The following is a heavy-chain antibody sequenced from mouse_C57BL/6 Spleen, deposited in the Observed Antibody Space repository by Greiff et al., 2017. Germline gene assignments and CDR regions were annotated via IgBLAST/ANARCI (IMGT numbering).Heavy chain of an antibody. CDR2: INYDGSST. Sequence: EVNLVESEGGLVQPGSSMKLSCTASGFTFSDYYMAWVRQVPEKGLEWVANINYDGSSTYYLDSLKSRFIISRDNAKNILYLQMSSLKSEDTATYYCARDGDYDYDGYFDVWGTGTTVTVSS. D-gene: IGHD2-4*01. CDR3: ARDGDYDYDGYFDV. CDR1: GFTFSDYY. V-gene: IGHV5-16*01. J-gene: IGHJ1*03.